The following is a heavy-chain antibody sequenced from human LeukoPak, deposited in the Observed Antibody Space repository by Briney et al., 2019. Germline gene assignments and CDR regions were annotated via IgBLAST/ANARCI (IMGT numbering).Heavy chain of an antibody. D-gene: IGHD3-10*01. CDR3: AKDLHYGSADY. J-gene: IGHJ4*02. Sequence: PGGSLRLSCAASGFTFSSYWMSWVRQAPGKGLEWVANIKQDGSEKYYVDSVKGRFTISRDNAKNSLYLQMNSLRAEDMAVYYCAKDLHYGSADYWGQGTLVTVSS. CDR2: IKQDGSEK. V-gene: IGHV3-7*01. CDR1: GFTFSSYW.